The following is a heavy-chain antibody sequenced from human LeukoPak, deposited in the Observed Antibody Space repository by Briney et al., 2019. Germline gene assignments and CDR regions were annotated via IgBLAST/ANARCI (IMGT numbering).Heavy chain of an antibody. D-gene: IGHD6-13*01. CDR3: ARDQDVAAAGTWGSIDY. Sequence: GGSLRLSCAASGFTFNNYAMSWVRQAPGKGLEWVSAITGSGATTYYADSVKGRFTISRDNSKNTLYLQMNSLRVEDTAVYYCARDQDVAAAGTWGSIDYWGQGTLVTVSS. V-gene: IGHV3-23*01. J-gene: IGHJ4*02. CDR1: GFTFNNYA. CDR2: ITGSGATT.